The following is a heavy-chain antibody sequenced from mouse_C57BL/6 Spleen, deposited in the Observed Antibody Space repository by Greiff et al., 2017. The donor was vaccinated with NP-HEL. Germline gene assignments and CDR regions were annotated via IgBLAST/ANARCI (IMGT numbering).Heavy chain of an antibody. V-gene: IGHV1-69*01. J-gene: IGHJ1*03. Sequence: QVQLQQPGAELVMPGASVKLSCKASGYTFTSYWMHWVKQRPGQGLEWIGEIDPSDSYTNYNQKFKGKSTLTVDKSSSTAYMQLSSLTSEDSAVYYCARPYLPSERYFDVWGTGTTVTVAS. CDR3: ARPYLPSERYFDV. D-gene: IGHD5-5*01. CDR1: GYTFTSYW. CDR2: IDPSDSYT.